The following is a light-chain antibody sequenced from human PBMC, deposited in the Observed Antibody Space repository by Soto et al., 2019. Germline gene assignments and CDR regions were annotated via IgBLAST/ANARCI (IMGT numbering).Light chain of an antibody. CDR2: AAS. V-gene: IGKV1-39*01. J-gene: IGKJ5*01. CDR1: ASISNY. Sequence: DIRMTQSPSSLSASVGDRVTITCRASASISNYLNWYQQTPGKAPNLLIYAASTLQSGVPSRFSGSGSGTDFTLTISCLQSEDFATYYCQQYYSYPITFGQGTRLEI. CDR3: QQYYSYPIT.